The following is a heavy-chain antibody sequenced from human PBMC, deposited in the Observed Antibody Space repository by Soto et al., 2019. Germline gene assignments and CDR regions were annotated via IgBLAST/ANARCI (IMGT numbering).Heavy chain of an antibody. CDR3: ASTGDYHVDY. CDR1: GGSMSSGGYY. CDR2: IYYTGST. J-gene: IGHJ4*02. D-gene: IGHD4-17*01. Sequence: QVQLQESGPGLVEPSQTLSLTCTVSGGSMSSGGYYWSWIRQPPGKGLEWIGYIYYTGSTYYNPSLKSRVIISIDMSKNQFSLKLSSVTAADTAGYYCASTGDYHVDYWGQGTLVTVSS. V-gene: IGHV4-31*03.